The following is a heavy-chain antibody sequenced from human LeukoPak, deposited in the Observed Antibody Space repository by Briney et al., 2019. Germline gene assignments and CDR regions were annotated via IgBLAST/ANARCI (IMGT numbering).Heavy chain of an antibody. J-gene: IGHJ4*02. CDR1: GGSFSGYY. Sequence: SETLSLTCAVSGGSFSGYYWSWIRQPPGKGLEWIGPINHSGSTNYHPSLKSRVTISVDTSKTQFSLKLSSVTAADTAVYYCARVHRARYCSGGSCYTTYGDRTYFDYWGQGTLVTVSS. D-gene: IGHD2-15*01. V-gene: IGHV4-34*01. CDR3: ARVHRARYCSGGSCYTTYGDRTYFDY. CDR2: INHSGST.